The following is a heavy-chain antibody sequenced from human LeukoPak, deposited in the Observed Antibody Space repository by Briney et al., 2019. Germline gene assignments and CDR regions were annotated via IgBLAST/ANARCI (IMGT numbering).Heavy chain of an antibody. Sequence: GGSLRLSCAASGLRFSDYYVSWIRQAPGKGLQWVSYISSGGDIMHYADSVKGRFTSSRDNAKNSGYLEMNSLGAEDTAVYYCATNLIGAGEYFQQWGQGTPVTVSS. V-gene: IGHV3-11*01. J-gene: IGHJ1*01. CDR3: ATNLIGAGEYFQQ. CDR2: ISSGGDIM. CDR1: GLRFSDYY. D-gene: IGHD2/OR15-2a*01.